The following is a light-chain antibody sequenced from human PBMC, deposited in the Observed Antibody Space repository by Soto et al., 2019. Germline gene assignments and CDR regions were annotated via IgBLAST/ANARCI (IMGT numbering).Light chain of an antibody. CDR3: SSYADSDNLV. Sequence: QSALTQPASVSGSPGQSITIACTGTNRDVGSYNLVSWYQQRPGEAPKLIISEVIKRPSGVPDRFSGSKSGNTASLTVSGLQAEDEADYYCSSYADSDNLVFGTGTKLTVL. J-gene: IGLJ1*01. CDR1: NRDVGSYNL. CDR2: EVI. V-gene: IGLV2-8*01.